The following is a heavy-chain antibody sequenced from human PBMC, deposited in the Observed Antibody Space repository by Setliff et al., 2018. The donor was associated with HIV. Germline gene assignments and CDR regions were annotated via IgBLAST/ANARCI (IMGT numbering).Heavy chain of an antibody. D-gene: IGHD3-22*01. CDR2: FIPMFGAT. V-gene: IGHV1-69*06. Sequence: SVKVSCKASGGTFSRSVFSWVRQAPGQGLQWMGRFIPMFGATKYAQGFQSRVTITADRSTSTAYMELRSLRSDDTAVYYCARVSYYYDSSGIQGDFDYWGQGTLVTVSS. J-gene: IGHJ4*02. CDR1: GGTFSRSV. CDR3: ARVSYYYDSSGIQGDFDY.